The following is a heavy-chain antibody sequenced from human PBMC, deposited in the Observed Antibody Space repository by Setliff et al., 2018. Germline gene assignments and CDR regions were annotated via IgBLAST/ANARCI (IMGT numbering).Heavy chain of an antibody. D-gene: IGHD3-10*01. CDR2: ISGGASRT. CDR1: GFTLRNYA. Sequence: GGSLRLSCAASGFTLRNYAMNWVRQAPGKGLEWVSGISGGASRTYYADSVKGRFTISRDNSKNTLFLQMNSLTAEDTALYYCVKDSSGRDAFDIWGQGAMVTVSS. CDR3: VKDSSGRDAFDI. J-gene: IGHJ3*02. V-gene: IGHV3-23*01.